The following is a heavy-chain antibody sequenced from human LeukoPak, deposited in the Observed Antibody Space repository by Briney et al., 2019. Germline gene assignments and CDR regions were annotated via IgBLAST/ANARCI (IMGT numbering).Heavy chain of an antibody. D-gene: IGHD3-10*01. Sequence: SETLSLTCAVSGGSISSSNWWSWVRQPPGKGLEWIGEIYHSGSTNYNPSLKSRVTISVDKSKNQFFLKLSSVTAADTAVYYCARDFRANYGSGSYFSYWGQGTLVTVSS. CDR1: GGSISSSNW. J-gene: IGHJ4*02. V-gene: IGHV4-4*02. CDR2: IYHSGST. CDR3: ARDFRANYGSGSYFSY.